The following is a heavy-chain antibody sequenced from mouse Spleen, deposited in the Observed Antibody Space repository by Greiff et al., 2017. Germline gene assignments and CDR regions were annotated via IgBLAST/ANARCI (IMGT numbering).Heavy chain of an antibody. Sequence: VQLQQSGAELVRPGASVKLSCKASGYTFTDYYINWVKQRPGQGLEWIARIYPGSGNTYYNEKFKGKATLTAEKSSSTAYMQLSSLTSEDSAVYFCARGQPGDYWGQGTTLTVSS. J-gene: IGHJ2*01. D-gene: IGHD3-2*01. CDR2: IYPGSGNT. V-gene: IGHV1-76*01. CDR1: GYTFTDYY. CDR3: ARGQPGDY.